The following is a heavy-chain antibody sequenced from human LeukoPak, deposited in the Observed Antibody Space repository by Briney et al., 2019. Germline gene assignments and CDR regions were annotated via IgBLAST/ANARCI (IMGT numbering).Heavy chain of an antibody. CDR1: GGSISSGDYY. V-gene: IGHV4-30-4*01. CDR2: IYYGGST. D-gene: IGHD4-17*01. CDR3: ARFAHDYGDLLITLYFDY. Sequence: PSETLSLTCTVSGGSISSGDYYWSWIRQPPGKGLEWIGYIYYGGSTYYNPSLKSRVTISVETSKNQFSLKLRSVTAADTAVSYCARFAHDYGDLLITLYFDYWGQGTLVTVSS. J-gene: IGHJ4*02.